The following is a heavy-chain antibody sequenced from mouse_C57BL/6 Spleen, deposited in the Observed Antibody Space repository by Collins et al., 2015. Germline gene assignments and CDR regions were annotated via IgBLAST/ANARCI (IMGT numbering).Heavy chain of an antibody. J-gene: IGHJ4*01. CDR3: ARRWGLAGSYAMDY. D-gene: IGHD2-3*01. CDR1: GYAFSSSW. CDR2: IYPGDGDT. Sequence: QVQLQQSGPELVKPGASVKISCKASGYAFSSSWMNWVKQRPGKGLEWIGRIYPGDGDTNYNGKFKGKATLTADKSSSTAYMQLSSLTSEDSAVYFCARRWGLAGSYAMDYWGQGTSVTVSS. V-gene: IGHV1-82*01.